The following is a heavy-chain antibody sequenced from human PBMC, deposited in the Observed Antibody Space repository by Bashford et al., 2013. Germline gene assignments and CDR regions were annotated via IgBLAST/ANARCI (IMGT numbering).Heavy chain of an antibody. CDR2: CRNKAKSYTA. V-gene: IGHV3-72*01. CDR3: ARNPSYSGYDSYYYMDV. D-gene: IGHD5-12*01. J-gene: IGHJ6*03. Sequence: VRQAPGKGLEWVARCRNKAKSYTAQYAASVKGRFTISRDESKNSLHLQMNSLKTEDTAVYYCARNPSYSGYDSYYYMDVWGKGTTVTVSS.